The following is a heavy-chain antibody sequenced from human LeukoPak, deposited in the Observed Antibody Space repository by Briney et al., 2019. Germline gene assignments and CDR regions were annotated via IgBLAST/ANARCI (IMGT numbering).Heavy chain of an antibody. CDR3: AKLFESGTYNNFFHY. D-gene: IGHD3-10*01. Sequence: GGSLRLSCAASGFTFNKYWMHWVRQAPGRGLVWVSRINSDGSSTSYADSVKGRFTISRDNAKNTLYLQMSSLRPEDTAIYYCAKLFESGTYNNFFHYWGQGTLVTVSS. CDR2: INSDGSST. CDR1: GFTFNKYW. J-gene: IGHJ4*02. V-gene: IGHV3-74*01.